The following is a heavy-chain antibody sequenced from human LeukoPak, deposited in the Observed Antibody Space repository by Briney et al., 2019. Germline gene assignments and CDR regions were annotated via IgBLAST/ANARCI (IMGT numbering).Heavy chain of an antibody. CDR1: GGSISSSSYY. V-gene: IGHV4-39*01. CDR2: IYYSGST. Sequence: SETLSLTCTVSGGSISSSSYYWGWIRQPPGKGLEWIGSIYYSGSTYYNPSLKSRVTISVDTSKNQFSLKLSSVTVADTAVYYCASRGYSYGYSPHWGQGTLVTVSS. D-gene: IGHD5-18*01. J-gene: IGHJ4*02. CDR3: ASRGYSYGYSPH.